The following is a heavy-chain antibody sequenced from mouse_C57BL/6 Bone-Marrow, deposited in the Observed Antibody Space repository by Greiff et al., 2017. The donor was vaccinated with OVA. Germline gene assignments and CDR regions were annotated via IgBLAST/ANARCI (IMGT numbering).Heavy chain of an antibody. V-gene: IGHV1-15*01. CDR2: IDPETGGT. J-gene: IGHJ4*01. Sequence: QVQLQQPGAELVKPGASVKLSCKASGYTFTSYWMHWVKQTPVHGLEWIGAIDPETGGTAYNQKFKGKAILTADKSSSTAYMELRSLTSEDSAVYYCTRGSNYEVFYWGQGTSVTVSS. D-gene: IGHD2-5*01. CDR3: TRGSNYEVFY. CDR1: GYTFTSYW.